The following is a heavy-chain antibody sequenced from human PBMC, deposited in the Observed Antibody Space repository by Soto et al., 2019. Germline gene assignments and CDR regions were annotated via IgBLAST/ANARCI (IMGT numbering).Heavy chain of an antibody. Sequence: HLQLQESGPGLVKPSETLSLTCTVSGGSISSSSYYWGWIRQPPGKGLEWIGNIYHSGSTYYNASVKSRVTISVDTSKNQLSLQLSSVTAADTAVYYCARLGERSAFDIWGQGTMVTVSS. J-gene: IGHJ3*02. CDR1: GGSISSSSYY. CDR2: IYHSGST. D-gene: IGHD3-10*01. V-gene: IGHV4-39*01. CDR3: ARLGERSAFDI.